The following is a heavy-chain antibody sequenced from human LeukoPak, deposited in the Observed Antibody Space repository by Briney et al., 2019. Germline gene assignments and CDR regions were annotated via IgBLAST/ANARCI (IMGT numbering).Heavy chain of an antibody. CDR3: ARDGLRYFDWSLPD. J-gene: IGHJ4*02. D-gene: IGHD3-9*01. CDR2: ISWNSGSI. V-gene: IGHV3-9*01. CDR1: GFTFDDYA. Sequence: GGSLRLSCAASGFTFDDYAMHWVREAPGKGLEWVSGISWNSGSIDYADSVKGRFTTSRDNAKNSLYLQMNSLRAEDAALYYCARDGLRYFDWSLPDWGQGTLVTVSS.